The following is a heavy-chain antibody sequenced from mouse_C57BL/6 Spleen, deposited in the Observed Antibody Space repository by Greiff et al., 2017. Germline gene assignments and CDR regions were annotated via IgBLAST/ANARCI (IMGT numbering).Heavy chain of an antibody. D-gene: IGHD1-1*01. V-gene: IGHV1-9*01. J-gene: IGHJ2*01. CDR1: GYTFTGYW. CDR2: IFPGSGST. CDR3: ARWGTTVVAPFDY. Sequence: QVQLQQSGAELMKPGASVKLSCKATGYTFTGYWIEWVKQRPGHGLEWIGEIFPGSGSTNYNEKFKGKATFTADTTSNTAYMQLSSLTTEDSAYYYGARWGTTVVAPFDYWGQGTTLTVSS.